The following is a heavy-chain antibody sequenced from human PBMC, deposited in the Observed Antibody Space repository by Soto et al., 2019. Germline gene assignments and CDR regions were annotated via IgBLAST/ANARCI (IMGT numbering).Heavy chain of an antibody. J-gene: IGHJ3*02. CDR2: ISGSGGST. D-gene: IGHD6-6*01. CDR1: GFTFSSYA. V-gene: IGHV3-23*01. CDR3: AKDLGKLVRTRAFDI. Sequence: GGSLRLSCAASGFTFSSYAMSWVRQAPGKGLEWVSAISGSGGSTYYADYVKGRFTISRDNSKNTLDLQMNSLRAEDTAVYYCAKDLGKLVRTRAFDIWGQGTMVTVSS.